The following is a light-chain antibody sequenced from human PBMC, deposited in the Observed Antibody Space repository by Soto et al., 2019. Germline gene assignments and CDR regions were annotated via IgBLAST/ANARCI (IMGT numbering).Light chain of an antibody. CDR2: GAS. V-gene: IGKV3-15*01. CDR3: QHYNDWPRT. Sequence: EIVMTQSPATLSVSPGERATLSCRASQSVSSNLAWYQQKPGQAPRVLIYGASTRATGIPARFSGSGSGTEFTLTISSRQSEDFAVYYCQHYNDWPRTFGQGTKVEIK. J-gene: IGKJ1*01. CDR1: QSVSSN.